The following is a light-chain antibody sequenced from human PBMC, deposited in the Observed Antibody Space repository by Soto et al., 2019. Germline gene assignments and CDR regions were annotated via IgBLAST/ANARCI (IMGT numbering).Light chain of an antibody. Sequence: VVMTQSPATLSVSPGERATLSCRASQSVNINLAWYQQKPGQAPRLLIYGASTRATGVSARFSGSGSGTEFTLTISSLQSEDFAVYYCQQYDKWRDFGQGTKVEIK. V-gene: IGKV3D-15*01. CDR3: QQYDKWRD. CDR2: GAS. CDR1: QSVNIN. J-gene: IGKJ1*01.